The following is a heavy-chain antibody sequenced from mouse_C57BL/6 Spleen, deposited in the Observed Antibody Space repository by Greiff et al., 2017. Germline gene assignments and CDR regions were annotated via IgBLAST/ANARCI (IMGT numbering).Heavy chain of an antibody. CDR3: ARSPMMTTEWYFDV. V-gene: IGHV1-64*01. D-gene: IGHD2-4*01. Sequence: QVQLQQPGAELVKPGASVKLSCKASGYTFTSYWMHWVKQRPGQGLEWIGMIHPNSGSTNYNEKFKSKATLTVDKSSSTAYMQRSSLTSEDSAVYYCARSPMMTTEWYFDVWGTGTTVTVSS. CDR1: GYTFTSYW. CDR2: IHPNSGST. J-gene: IGHJ1*03.